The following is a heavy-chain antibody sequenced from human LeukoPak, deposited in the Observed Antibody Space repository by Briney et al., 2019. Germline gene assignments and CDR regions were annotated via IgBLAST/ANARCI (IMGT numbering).Heavy chain of an antibody. CDR3: ARQVTTVTSKFDY. Sequence: SETLSLTCTVSGDSISTYDYYWGWIRQPPGQGLEWIGSVYYSGSTYYNPSLKSRATISVDTSKDQFSLRLSSVTATDAAVYYCARQVTTVTSKFDYWGQGTLVTVSS. CDR2: VYYSGST. J-gene: IGHJ4*02. V-gene: IGHV4-39*01. CDR1: GDSISTYDYY. D-gene: IGHD4-17*01.